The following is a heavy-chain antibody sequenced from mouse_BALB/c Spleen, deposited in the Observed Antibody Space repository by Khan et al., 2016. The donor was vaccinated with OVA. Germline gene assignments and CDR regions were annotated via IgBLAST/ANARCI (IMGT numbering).Heavy chain of an antibody. D-gene: IGHD3-3*01. J-gene: IGHJ3*01. V-gene: IGHV5-6-3*01. CDR3: ARGLGAFAY. CDR1: GFTLSSYG. CDR2: INSNGGIT. Sequence: EVELVESGGGLVQPGGSLKLSCAASGFTLSSYGMSWVRQTPDKRLESVATINSNGGITYYPDSVKGRFTISRDNAKNTLYLQMSSLKSEDTAMSYCARGLGAFAYWGQGTLVTVSA.